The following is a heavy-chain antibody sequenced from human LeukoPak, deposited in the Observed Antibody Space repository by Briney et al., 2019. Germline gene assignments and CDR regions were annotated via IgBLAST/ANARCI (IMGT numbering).Heavy chain of an antibody. Sequence: GGSLRLSCAASGFTFSSYAMSWVRQAPGKGLEWVSAISGSGGSTYYADSVKGRFTISRDNSKNTLYLQMNSLRAEDTAVYYCAENRNYGDYFDYWGQGTLVTVSS. CDR3: AENRNYGDYFDY. CDR2: ISGSGGST. V-gene: IGHV3-23*01. J-gene: IGHJ4*02. CDR1: GFTFSSYA. D-gene: IGHD4-17*01.